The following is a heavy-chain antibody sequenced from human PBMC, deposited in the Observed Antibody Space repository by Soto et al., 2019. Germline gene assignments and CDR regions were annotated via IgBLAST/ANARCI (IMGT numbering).Heavy chain of an antibody. J-gene: IGHJ4*02. CDR1: GFTFSNYG. V-gene: IGHV3-33*06. D-gene: IGHD2-15*01. CDR3: AKLRAKSHIAVPFDY. Sequence: PGGSLRLSCAASGFTFSNYGMHWGRQAPGKGLEWVALIWFDGSDKYYADSVKGRFTLSRDNSKNTLYLQMNSLTAEDTAVYFCAKLRAKSHIAVPFDYWGQGSLVTVSS. CDR2: IWFDGSDK.